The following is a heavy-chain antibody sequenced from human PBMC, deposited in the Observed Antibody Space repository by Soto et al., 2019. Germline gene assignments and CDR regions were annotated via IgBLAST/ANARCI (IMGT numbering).Heavy chain of an antibody. D-gene: IGHD6-6*01. Sequence: GGSLRLSCAASGFTFSNAWMSWVRQAPGKGLEWVGRIKSKTDGGTTDYAAPVKSRFTISRDDSKNTLYPQMNSLKTEDTAVYYCTTPKRQYSSSYYAFDIWGQGTMVTVSS. CDR3: TTPKRQYSSSYYAFDI. V-gene: IGHV3-15*01. CDR2: IKSKTDGGTT. CDR1: GFTFSNAW. J-gene: IGHJ3*02.